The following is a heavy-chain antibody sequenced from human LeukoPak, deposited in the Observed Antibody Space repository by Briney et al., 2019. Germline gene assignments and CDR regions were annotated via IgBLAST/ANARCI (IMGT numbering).Heavy chain of an antibody. Sequence: GGSLRLSCAASGFTFSSYAMSWVRQAPGKGLEWASAISGSGGTTYYADSVKGRFTISRDNSKNTLYLQMNSLRAEDTAVYYCAKDGYDYYYYMDVWGRGTAVTVSS. V-gene: IGHV3-23*01. CDR3: AKDGYDYYYYMDV. CDR2: ISGSGGTT. J-gene: IGHJ6*03. CDR1: GFTFSSYA.